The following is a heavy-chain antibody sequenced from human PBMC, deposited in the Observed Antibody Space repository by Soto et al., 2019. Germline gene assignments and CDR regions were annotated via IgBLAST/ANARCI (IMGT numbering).Heavy chain of an antibody. CDR2: INNSGSN. CDR1: GVTISSTIYY. Sequence: SETLSLTCIVSGVTISSTIYYWVWLLQPTGKGLEWFRSINNSGSNYSNPSQMSRVTISVDTSKNHFSLKLTSVTAADTVVYYGAIPGGSSLFYFGSWGPGSQVTVS. J-gene: IGHJ4*01. D-gene: IGHD6-13*01. CDR3: AIPGGSSLFYFGS. V-gene: IGHV4-39*02.